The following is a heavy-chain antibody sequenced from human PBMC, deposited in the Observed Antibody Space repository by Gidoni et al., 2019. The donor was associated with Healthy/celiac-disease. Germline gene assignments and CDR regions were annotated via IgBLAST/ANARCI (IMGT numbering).Heavy chain of an antibody. CDR1: GGSISSSSYY. D-gene: IGHD6-19*01. CDR3: ARLSRYSSGWSLEYFQH. J-gene: IGHJ1*01. Sequence: QLQLQESGPGLVKPSETLSLTCTVPGGSISSSSYYWGWIRQPPGKGLEWIGSIYYSGSTYYNPSLKSRVTISVDTSKNQFSLKLSSVTAADTAVYYCARLSRYSSGWSLEYFQHWGQGTLVTVSS. V-gene: IGHV4-39*01. CDR2: IYYSGST.